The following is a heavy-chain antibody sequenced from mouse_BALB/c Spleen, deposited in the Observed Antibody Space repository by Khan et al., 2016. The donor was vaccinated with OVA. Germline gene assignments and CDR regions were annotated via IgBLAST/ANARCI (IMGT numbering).Heavy chain of an antibody. CDR3: TRLAYYYDSEGFAY. J-gene: IGHJ3*01. D-gene: IGHD1-1*01. Sequence: EVMLVESGGDLVKPGGSLKLSCAASGFTFSTYGMSWVRQTPDQRLEWVATVSTGGSYTYYPDSVKGRFTISRDNAKNTLYLQMSGLKSEDTAMFYCTRLAYYYDSEGFAYWGQGTLVTVSA. CDR1: GFTFSTYG. V-gene: IGHV5-6*01. CDR2: VSTGGSYT.